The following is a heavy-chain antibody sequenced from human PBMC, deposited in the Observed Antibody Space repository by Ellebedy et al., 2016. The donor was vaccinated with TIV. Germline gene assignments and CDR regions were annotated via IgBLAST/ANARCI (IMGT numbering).Heavy chain of an antibody. V-gene: IGHV2-5*02. D-gene: IGHD4-17*01. CDR3: AHTLAKVTYRDH. CDR1: GFSLTSSGVG. Sequence: SGPTLVKPTQTLTLTCTFSGFSLTSSGVGVGWIRQPPGKALEWLALIYWDYEKQYSPSLKNRLTITKDTSKNQVVLRMTNMDPVDTATYYCAHTLAKVTYRDHWGRGTLVTVSS. CDR2: IYWDYEK. J-gene: IGHJ4*02.